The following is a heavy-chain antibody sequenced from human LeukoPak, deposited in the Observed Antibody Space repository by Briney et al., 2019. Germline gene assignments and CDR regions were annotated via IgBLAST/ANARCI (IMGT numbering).Heavy chain of an antibody. V-gene: IGHV3-7*01. Sequence: GGSLRLSCAVSGFRFGSDWMSWVRQAPGKGLEWVANISPDGSEKFYVDAVKGRFIISRDNGKNSLYLQLSSLRADDTAVYYCARYYDPPVGDAFDLWGQGTMVTVSS. J-gene: IGHJ3*01. D-gene: IGHD3-16*01. CDR1: GFRFGSDW. CDR2: ISPDGSEK. CDR3: ARYYDPPVGDAFDL.